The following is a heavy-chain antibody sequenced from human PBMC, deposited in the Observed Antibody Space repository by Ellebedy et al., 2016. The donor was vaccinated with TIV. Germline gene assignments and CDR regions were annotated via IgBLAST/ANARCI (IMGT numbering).Heavy chain of an antibody. V-gene: IGHV3-11*01. Sequence: GESLKISCAASGFIFSDYYMSWLRQAPGKGLEWVSYISNSGHTIYYADSVKGRFTISRDNAENSLYLQMNSLRPEDTAVYYCARDARFIDQQHNWFDPWGQGTLVTVSS. CDR2: ISNSGHTI. CDR1: GFIFSDYY. J-gene: IGHJ5*02. CDR3: ARDARFIDQQHNWFDP. D-gene: IGHD6-13*01.